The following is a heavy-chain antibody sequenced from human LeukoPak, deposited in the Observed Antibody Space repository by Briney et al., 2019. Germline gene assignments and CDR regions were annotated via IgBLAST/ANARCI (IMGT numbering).Heavy chain of an antibody. CDR1: GGSISSGSYY. J-gene: IGHJ6*03. D-gene: IGHD3-10*01. CDR2: IYTSGST. Sequence: PSQTLSLPCTISGGSISSGSYYWSWIRQPAGKGLEWIGRIYTSGSTNYNPSLKSRVNISVDTSKNQFSLKLSSVTAADTAVYYCARSKTGVYYYHYMDVWGKGTTVTVSS. V-gene: IGHV4-61*02. CDR3: ARSKTGVYYYHYMDV.